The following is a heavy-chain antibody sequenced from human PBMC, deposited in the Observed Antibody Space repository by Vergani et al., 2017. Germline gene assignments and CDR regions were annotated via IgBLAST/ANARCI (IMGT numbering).Heavy chain of an antibody. CDR3: AKGEMYYYGSGAXFDI. CDR2: ISWNSGSI. V-gene: IGHV3-9*01. CDR1: GFTFDDYA. D-gene: IGHD3-10*01. J-gene: IGHJ3*02. Sequence: EVQLAESGGGLVQPGGSLRLSCAASGFTFDDYAMHWVRQAPGKGLEWVSGISWNSGSIGYADSVKGRFTISRDNAKNSLYLQMNSLRAEDTALYYCAKGEMYYYGSGAXFDIWGQGTMVTVSS.